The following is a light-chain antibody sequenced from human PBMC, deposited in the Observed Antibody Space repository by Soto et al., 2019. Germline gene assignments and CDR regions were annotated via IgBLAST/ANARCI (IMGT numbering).Light chain of an antibody. CDR3: QQYNVGPLT. V-gene: IGKV3-15*01. J-gene: IGKJ4*01. CDR2: GAS. Sequence: TQSPRTLSLSPGGRATHTRRASQSVSRRVAWYQQGPGQSPRILIYGASTRATGSPARFSGSGSGTEFTLTISSLQAEDVAVYYCQQYNVGPLTFGGGTKVDIK. CDR1: QSVSRR.